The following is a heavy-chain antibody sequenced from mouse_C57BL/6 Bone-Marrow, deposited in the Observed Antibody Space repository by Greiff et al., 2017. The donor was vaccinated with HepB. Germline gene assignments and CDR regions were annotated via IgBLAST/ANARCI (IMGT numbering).Heavy chain of an antibody. V-gene: IGHV1-64*01. CDR3: ARKGIRGAY. CDR2: IHPNSGST. Sequence: ESGAELVKPGASVKLSCKASGYTFTSYWMHWVKQRPGQGLEWIGMIHPNSGSTNYNEKFKSKATLTVDKSSSTAYMQLSSLTSEDSAVYYCARKGIRGAYWGQGTLVTVSA. J-gene: IGHJ3*01. D-gene: IGHD3-3*01. CDR1: GYTFTSYW.